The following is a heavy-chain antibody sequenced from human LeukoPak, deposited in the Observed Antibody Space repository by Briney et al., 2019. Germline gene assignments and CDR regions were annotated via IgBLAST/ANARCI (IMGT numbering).Heavy chain of an antibody. CDR2: IYHSGST. D-gene: IGHD6-13*01. V-gene: IGHV4-38-2*02. CDR1: GYSISSGYY. CDR3: ARSNKFTIAAAGRNWFDP. J-gene: IGHJ5*02. Sequence: KTSETLSLTCTVSGYSISSGYYWGWIRQPPGKGLEWIGSIYHSGSTYYNPSLKSRVTISVDTSKNQFSLKLSSVTAADTAVYYCARSNKFTIAAAGRNWFDPWGQGTLVTVSS.